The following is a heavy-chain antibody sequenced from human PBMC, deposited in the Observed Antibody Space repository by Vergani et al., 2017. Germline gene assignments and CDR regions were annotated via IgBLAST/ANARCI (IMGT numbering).Heavy chain of an antibody. V-gene: IGHV3-20*04. D-gene: IGHD3-3*01. Sequence: EVQLLESGGDLVQPGGSLRLSCAASGFTFIMHAMSWVRQAPGKGLEWVSGINWNGGSTGYADSVKGRFTISRDNAKNSLYLQMNSLRAEDTALYYCARERNAYYDFWSGYYTQYYFDYWGQGTLVTVSS. CDR2: INWNGGST. J-gene: IGHJ4*02. CDR3: ARERNAYYDFWSGYYTQYYFDY. CDR1: GFTFIMHA.